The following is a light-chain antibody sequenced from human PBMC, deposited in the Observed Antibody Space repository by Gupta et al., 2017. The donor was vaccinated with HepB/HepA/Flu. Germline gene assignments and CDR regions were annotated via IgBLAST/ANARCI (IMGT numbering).Light chain of an antibody. CDR2: AAS. V-gene: IGKV1-9*01. CDR1: QGISSY. Sequence: DIQLTQSPSFLSASVGDRVTITCWASQGISSYLAWYQQEPGKAPKLLIYAASTLQSGVPSRFSGSGSGTEFTLTISSLQPEDFATYYCQQVKSYPLTFGGGTKVEIK. CDR3: QQVKSYPLT. J-gene: IGKJ4*01.